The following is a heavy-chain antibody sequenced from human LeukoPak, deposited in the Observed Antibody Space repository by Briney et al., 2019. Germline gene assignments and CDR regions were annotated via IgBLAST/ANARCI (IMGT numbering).Heavy chain of an antibody. D-gene: IGHD3-3*01. Sequence: ASVKVSCKASGYTFTSYYMHWVRQAPGHGLEWMGIINPSGGSTSYAQKFQGRVTMTRDMSTSTVYMELSSLRSEDTAVYYCARVDTYYDFWSGYSNWFDPWGQGTLVTVSS. V-gene: IGHV1-46*01. CDR3: ARVDTYYDFWSGYSNWFDP. J-gene: IGHJ5*02. CDR2: INPSGGST. CDR1: GYTFTSYY.